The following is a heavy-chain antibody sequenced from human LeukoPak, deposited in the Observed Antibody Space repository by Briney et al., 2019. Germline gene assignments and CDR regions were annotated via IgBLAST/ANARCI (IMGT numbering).Heavy chain of an antibody. D-gene: IGHD6-6*01. CDR1: GTSIRSGSYY. Sequence: SQTLSHTCTVTGTSIRSGSYYWNWIRQAAGKGLEWIGRMYIGGRTTYNPSLKSRVTISLETTENQFSLRLRSVTAADTAVYYCARHVRQLVDYWGQGTLVTVSS. CDR3: ARHVRQLVDY. CDR2: MYIGGRT. V-gene: IGHV4-61*02. J-gene: IGHJ4*02.